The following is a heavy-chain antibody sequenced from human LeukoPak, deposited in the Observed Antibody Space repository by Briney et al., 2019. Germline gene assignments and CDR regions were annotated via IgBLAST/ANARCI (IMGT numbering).Heavy chain of an antibody. D-gene: IGHD1-26*01. Sequence: SETLSLTCTISGGSISSISYYWGWIRQPPGKGLEWIGSIYYTGSTYYNPSLKSRVTVSVDTSKNQFSLQLSSVTPEDTAVYYCARDPVGGSTIFDYWGQGTLVTVSS. CDR2: IYYTGST. J-gene: IGHJ4*02. CDR3: ARDPVGGSTIFDY. V-gene: IGHV4-39*02. CDR1: GGSISSISYY.